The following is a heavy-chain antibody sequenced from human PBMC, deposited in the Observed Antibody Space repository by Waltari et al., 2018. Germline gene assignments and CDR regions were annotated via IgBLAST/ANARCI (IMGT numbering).Heavy chain of an antibody. V-gene: IGHV4-38-2*01. D-gene: IGHD3-9*01. J-gene: IGHJ4*02. Sequence: QVRLQESGPGLVKPSETLSLTCGVSGYSLSSGYYWGWIRQPPGKGLEWIGSIYHTGRTSYNPSLTCRVTISVDTSKNHFSLKLSSMTAADTAVYYCASSFGGGILTGYYIFWGQGTLVTVSS. CDR1: GYSLSSGYY. CDR2: IYHTGRT. CDR3: ASSFGGGILTGYYIF.